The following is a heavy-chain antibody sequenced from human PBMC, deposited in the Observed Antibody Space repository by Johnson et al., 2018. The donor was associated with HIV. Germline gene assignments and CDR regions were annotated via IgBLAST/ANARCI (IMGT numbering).Heavy chain of an antibody. CDR3: ARTQVVYAHFDI. CDR1: GFTLSSYW. V-gene: IGHV3-74*02. Sequence: VQLVESGGGLVQPGGSLRLSCAASGFTLSSYWMHWVRQVPGKGPVWVSRINSDGSSSAYADSVKGRFTISRDGAKNTLYLQMNSLRAEDTAVYYCARTQVVYAHFDIWGQGTMVTVSS. J-gene: IGHJ3*02. CDR2: INSDGSSS. D-gene: IGHD2-8*02.